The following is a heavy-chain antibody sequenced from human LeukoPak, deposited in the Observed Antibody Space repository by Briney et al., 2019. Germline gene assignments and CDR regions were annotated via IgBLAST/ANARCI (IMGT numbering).Heavy chain of an antibody. D-gene: IGHD6-19*01. CDR1: GFTFSSYT. V-gene: IGHV3-21*01. CDR3: VREGQRSSGWYPDAFDI. J-gene: IGHJ3*02. Sequence: GGSLRLSCAASGFTFSSYTMNWVRQAPGKGLEWVSCISSSSTYIYYSDSVKGRFTISRDNAKNSLYLQMNSLRAEDTAVYYCVREGQRSSGWYPDAFDIWGQGTMVTVSS. CDR2: ISSSSTYI.